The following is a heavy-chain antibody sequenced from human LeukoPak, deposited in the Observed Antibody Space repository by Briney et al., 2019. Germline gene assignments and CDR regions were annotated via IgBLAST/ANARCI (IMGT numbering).Heavy chain of an antibody. CDR3: HYYDSQRGGDY. Sequence: ASVKVSCKASGGTFSSYAISWVRQAPGQGLEWMGGIIPIFGTANYGQKFQGRVTITTDESTSTAYMELSSLRSEDTAVYYCHYYDSQRGGDYWGQGTLVTVSS. CDR1: GGTFSSYA. D-gene: IGHD3-22*01. CDR2: IIPIFGTA. V-gene: IGHV1-69*05. J-gene: IGHJ4*02.